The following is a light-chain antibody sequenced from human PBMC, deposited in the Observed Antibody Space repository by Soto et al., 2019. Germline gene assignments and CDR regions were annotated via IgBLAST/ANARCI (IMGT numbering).Light chain of an antibody. CDR1: QNIHNH. Sequence: EKLMSQSPATLSVSPGERVTLSCRASQNIHNHMSWFLQKPGQTPRLLIYDAIIRAADVPARFSGSWSGTEFNLTINSRQAEDFAVYFCQQYDAWPLTCGGGTKLEIK. J-gene: IGKJ4*01. CDR2: DAI. CDR3: QQYDAWPLT. V-gene: IGKV3-15*01.